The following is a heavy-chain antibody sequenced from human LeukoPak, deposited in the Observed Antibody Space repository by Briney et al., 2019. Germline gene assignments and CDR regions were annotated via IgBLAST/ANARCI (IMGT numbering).Heavy chain of an antibody. D-gene: IGHD6-19*01. V-gene: IGHV1-8*01. J-gene: IGHJ6*03. CDR1: GYTFTSYD. CDR3: ARAAGTQDRYYYYYYMDV. CDR2: MNPNSGNT. Sequence: GASVKVSCKASGYTFTSYDINGVRQATGQGLEWMGWMNPNSGNTGYAQKFQGRVTMTRNTSISTAYMELSSLRSEDTAVYYCARAAGTQDRYYYYYYMDVWGKGTTVTVSS.